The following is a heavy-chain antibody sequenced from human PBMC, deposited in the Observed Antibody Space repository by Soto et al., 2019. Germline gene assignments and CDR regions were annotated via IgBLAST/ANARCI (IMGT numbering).Heavy chain of an antibody. J-gene: IGHJ4*02. CDR1: GFTFSSYA. V-gene: IGHV3-23*01. CDR2: ISGSGGST. CDR3: AKLTHDLYSSGWYSASAPHFDY. Sequence: GGSLRLSCAASGFTFSSYAMSWVRQAPGKGLEWVSAISGSGGSTYYADSVKGRFTISRDNSKNTLYLQMNSLRAEDTAVYYCAKLTHDLYSSGWYSASAPHFDYWGQGTLVTVSS. D-gene: IGHD6-19*01.